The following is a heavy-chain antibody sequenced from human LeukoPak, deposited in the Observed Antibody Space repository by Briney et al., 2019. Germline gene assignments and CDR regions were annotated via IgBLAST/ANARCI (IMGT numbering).Heavy chain of an antibody. Sequence: ASVKVSCKASGGTFSSYAISWVRQAPGQGLEWMGRIIPIFETINYAQNFQGRVTITMDESTSTAYMELNNLRSEDTAVYYCARAGYCGGDCYDYWGQGTLVTVSS. CDR2: IIPIFETI. J-gene: IGHJ4*02. CDR3: ARAGYCGGDCYDY. CDR1: GGTFSSYA. D-gene: IGHD2-21*01. V-gene: IGHV1-69*05.